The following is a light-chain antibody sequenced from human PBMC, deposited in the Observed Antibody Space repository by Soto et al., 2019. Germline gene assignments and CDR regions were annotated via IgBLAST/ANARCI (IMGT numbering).Light chain of an antibody. CDR2: RAS. V-gene: IGKV3-20*01. CDR3: QQDGGSSSGYT. CDR1: QSVTTSF. Sequence: EIVLTQSPGTLSLSPGERATLSCRASQSVTTSFLALYQQKPGQAPRLLIYRASSRATRIPDRFSGSGSGTDFALTISSLEPEDFAVYYSQQDGGSSSGYTLGQGTNLEIK. J-gene: IGKJ2*01.